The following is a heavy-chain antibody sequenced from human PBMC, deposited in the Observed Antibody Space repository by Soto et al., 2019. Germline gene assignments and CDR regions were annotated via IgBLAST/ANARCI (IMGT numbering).Heavy chain of an antibody. CDR3: ERQPEGYYCSDV. CDR1: GCSISSYY. CDR2: IYYSGST. Sequence: PSETLSLTCTVSGCSISSYYWSWIRQPPGKGLEWIGYIYYSGSTNYNPSLKSRVTISVDTSKNQFSLKLSSMTTADTAVYSCERQPEGYYCSDVWGKGTTVTVSS. V-gene: IGHV4-59*08. D-gene: IGHD2-2*01. J-gene: IGHJ6*03.